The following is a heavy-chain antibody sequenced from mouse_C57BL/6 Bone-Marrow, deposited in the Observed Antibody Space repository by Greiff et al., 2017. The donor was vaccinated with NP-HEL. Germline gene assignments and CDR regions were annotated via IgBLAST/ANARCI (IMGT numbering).Heavy chain of an antibody. Sequence: DVQLVESGGGLVKPGGSLKLSCAASGFTFSSYAMSWVRQTPEKRLEWVATISDGGSYTYYPDNVKGRFTISRDNAKNNLYLQMSHLKSEDTAMYYCARGDGTFAYWGQGTLVTVSA. CDR2: ISDGGSYT. D-gene: IGHD4-1*01. CDR1: GFTFSSYA. V-gene: IGHV5-4*01. J-gene: IGHJ3*01. CDR3: ARGDGTFAY.